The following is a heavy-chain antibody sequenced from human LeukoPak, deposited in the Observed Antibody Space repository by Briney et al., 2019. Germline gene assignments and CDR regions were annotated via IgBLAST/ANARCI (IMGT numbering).Heavy chain of an antibody. V-gene: IGHV4-39*02. CDR1: GGSITSSSYY. Sequence: ASETLSLTCSVSGGSITSSSYYWGWIRQPPGKELEWIGSIYYSGSTDYNPSLKSRVTMSLDTSQNQFSLKLSSVTAADTAVYYCARDVRRWLQLSYYYYMDVWGKGTTVTVSS. CDR2: IYYSGST. J-gene: IGHJ6*03. D-gene: IGHD5-24*01. CDR3: ARDVRRWLQLSYYYYMDV.